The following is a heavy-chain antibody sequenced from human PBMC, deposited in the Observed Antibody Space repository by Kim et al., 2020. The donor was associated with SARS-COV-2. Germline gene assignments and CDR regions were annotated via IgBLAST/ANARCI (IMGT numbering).Heavy chain of an antibody. CDR2: INAGNGNT. V-gene: IGHV1-3*01. J-gene: IGHJ4*02. CDR3: ARDLGRVTIVGATGELDY. D-gene: IGHD1-26*01. CDR1: GYIFTNYA. Sequence: ASVKVSCKTSGYIFTNYAIHWVRQAPGQRLEWMGWINAGNGNTKYSQKFQGRVTITRDTSARTAYMELRSLRSEDTAVYYCARDLGRVTIVGATGELDYWGQGTLVTVSS.